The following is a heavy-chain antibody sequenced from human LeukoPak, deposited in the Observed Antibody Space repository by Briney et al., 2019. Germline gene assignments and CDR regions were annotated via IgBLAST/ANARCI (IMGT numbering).Heavy chain of an antibody. D-gene: IGHD1-26*01. V-gene: IGHV3-74*01. CDR2: ISSDGSST. CDR1: GFTFSSYW. J-gene: IGHJ4*02. Sequence: PGGSLRLSCAASGFTFSSYWMHWVRQAPGKGLVWVSRISSDGSSTTYADSVKGRFTISRDNAKSTLYLQMNSLRAEDTAVYYCARGYSGSYRVDYWGQGTLVTVSS. CDR3: ARGYSGSYRVDY.